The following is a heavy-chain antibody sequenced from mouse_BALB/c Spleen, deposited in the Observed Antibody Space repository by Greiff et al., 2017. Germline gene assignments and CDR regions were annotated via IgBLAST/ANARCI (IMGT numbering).Heavy chain of an antibody. CDR1: GYAFSSYW. V-gene: IGHV1-80*01. CDR2: IYPGDGDT. J-gene: IGHJ2*01. CDR3: ARWYYGSRGDFDY. D-gene: IGHD1-1*01. Sequence: VQLQQSGAELVRPGSSVKISCKASGYAFSSYWMNWVKQRPGQGLEWIGQIYPGDGDTNYNGKFKGKATLTADKSSSTAYMQLSSLTSEDSAVYFCARWYYGSRGDFDYWGQGTTLTVSS.